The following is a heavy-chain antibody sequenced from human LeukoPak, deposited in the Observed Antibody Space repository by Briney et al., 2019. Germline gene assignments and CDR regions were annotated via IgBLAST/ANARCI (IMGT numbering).Heavy chain of an antibody. Sequence: SETLSLTCAVYGGSFSGYYWSWIRQPPGEGLEWIGEINHSGSTNYNPSLKSRVTISVDTSKNQFSLKLSSVTAADTAVYYCATSVSSVVAAKTNWFDPWGQGTLVTVSS. V-gene: IGHV4-34*01. CDR1: GGSFSGYY. J-gene: IGHJ5*02. CDR3: ATSVSSVVAAKTNWFDP. D-gene: IGHD2-15*01. CDR2: INHSGST.